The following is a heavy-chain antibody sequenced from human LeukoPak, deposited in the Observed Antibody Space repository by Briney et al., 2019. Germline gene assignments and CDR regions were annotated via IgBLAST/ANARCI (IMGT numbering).Heavy chain of an antibody. CDR1: GFTFSTYS. J-gene: IGHJ1*01. Sequence: GGSLRLSCAASGFTFSTYSMNWVRQAPGKGLEWVSSISSSGTYIYYADSVKGRFTLSRDNANNSLYLQMHSLRAEDTAVYYCARSDAYSSSWYLAYWGQGTLVNVSS. CDR3: ARSDAYSSSWYLAY. D-gene: IGHD6-13*01. V-gene: IGHV3-21*01. CDR2: ISSSGTYI.